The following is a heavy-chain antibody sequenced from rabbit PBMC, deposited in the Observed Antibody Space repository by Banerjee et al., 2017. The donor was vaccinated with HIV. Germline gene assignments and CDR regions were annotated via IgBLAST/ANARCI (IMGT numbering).Heavy chain of an antibody. J-gene: IGHJ4*01. CDR3: ARDPIILYTSISGDFNL. V-gene: IGHV1S45*01. Sequence: QEQLEESGGDLVKPGASLTLTCTASGFSFSSNAMCWVRQAPGKGLEWIACINTDSSGSAGYASWAKGRFTISKTSSTTVTLQMTSLTAADTATYFCARDPIILYTSISGDFNLWGQGTLVT. CDR2: INTDSSGSA. CDR1: GFSFSSNA. D-gene: IGHD1-1*01.